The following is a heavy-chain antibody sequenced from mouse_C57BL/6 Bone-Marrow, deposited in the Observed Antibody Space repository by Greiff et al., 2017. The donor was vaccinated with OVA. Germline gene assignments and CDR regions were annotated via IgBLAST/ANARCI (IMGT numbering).Heavy chain of an antibody. Sequence: EVQLVESGGGLVQPGGSLKLSCAASGFTFSDFYMYWIRQTPEKRLEWVAYISNGGGSTYYPDTVKGRFTISRDNAKNTLYLQMSRLKSEDTAMYCCARLDAMDYWGQGTSVTVSS. J-gene: IGHJ4*01. CDR3: ARLDAMDY. V-gene: IGHV5-12*01. CDR1: GFTFSDFY. CDR2: ISNGGGST.